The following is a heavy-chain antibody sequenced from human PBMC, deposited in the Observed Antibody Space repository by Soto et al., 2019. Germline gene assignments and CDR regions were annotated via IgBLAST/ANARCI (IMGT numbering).Heavy chain of an antibody. V-gene: IGHV3-21*01. D-gene: IGHD5-18*01. Sequence: PGGSLRLSCAASGFTFSSYSMNWVRQAPGKGLEWVSSISSSSSYIYYADSVKGRFTISRDNAKNSLYLQMNSLRAEDTYVYYCARDPTIGYSYGYFIYWGQGTLVTVSS. CDR2: ISSSSSYI. CDR3: ARDPTIGYSYGYFIY. J-gene: IGHJ4*02. CDR1: GFTFSSYS.